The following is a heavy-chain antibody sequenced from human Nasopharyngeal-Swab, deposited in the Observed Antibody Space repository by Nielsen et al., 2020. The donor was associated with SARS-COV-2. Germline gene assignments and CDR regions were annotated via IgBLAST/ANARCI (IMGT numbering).Heavy chain of an antibody. CDR1: GFAFSDYA. J-gene: IGHJ4*02. V-gene: IGHV3-23*01. Sequence: GGSLRLSCAASGFAFSDYAMSWVRQAPGKGLEWASGISATGRSTYYADSVKGRFTISRDNSRGTLFLQMNGLRAEDTAIYYCAKDLDYYNISIGFFSDYWGQGTPVTVSS. CDR3: AKDLDYYNISIGFFSDY. D-gene: IGHD3-9*01. CDR2: ISATGRST.